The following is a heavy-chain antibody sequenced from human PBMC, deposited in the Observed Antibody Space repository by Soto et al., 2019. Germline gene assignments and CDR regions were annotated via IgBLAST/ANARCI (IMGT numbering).Heavy chain of an antibody. D-gene: IGHD1-1*01. CDR3: ARGVRWRMPIY. J-gene: IGHJ4*02. CDR1: GGSFSGCY. V-gene: IGHV4-34*01. CDR2: INHSGST. Sequence: PSETLSLTCAVYGGSFSGCYWSWIRQPPGKGLEWIGEINHSGSTNYNPSLKSRVTISVDTSKNQFSLKLSSVTAADTAVYYCARGVRWRMPIYWGQGTLVTVPS.